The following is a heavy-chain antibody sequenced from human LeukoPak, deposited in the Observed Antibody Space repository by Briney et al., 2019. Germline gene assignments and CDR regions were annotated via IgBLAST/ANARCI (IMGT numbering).Heavy chain of an antibody. V-gene: IGHV4-30-4*01. J-gene: IGHJ4*02. Sequence: SETLSLTCTVSGGSISSGDYYWSWIRQPPGKGLEWIGYIYYSGSTYYNPSLKSRVTISVDTSKNQFPLKLTSVTAADTAVYYCASPFYCNSTTCYDSWGQGTLVTVSS. CDR2: IYYSGST. CDR1: GGSISSGDYY. D-gene: IGHD2-2*01. CDR3: ASPFYCNSTTCYDS.